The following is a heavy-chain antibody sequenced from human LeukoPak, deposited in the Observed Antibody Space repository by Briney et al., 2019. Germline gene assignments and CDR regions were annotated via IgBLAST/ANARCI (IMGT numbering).Heavy chain of an antibody. J-gene: IGHJ4*02. CDR1: GYTFTSYA. CDR3: ARGGYSSGWYDY. CDR2: INAGNGNT. D-gene: IGHD6-19*01. Sequence: ASVKVSCKASGYTFTSYAMHWVRQAPGQRLEWMGWINAGNGNTKYSQEFQGRVTITRDTSASTAYMELSSLGSEDMAVYYCARGGYSSGWYDYWGQGTLVTVSS. V-gene: IGHV1-3*03.